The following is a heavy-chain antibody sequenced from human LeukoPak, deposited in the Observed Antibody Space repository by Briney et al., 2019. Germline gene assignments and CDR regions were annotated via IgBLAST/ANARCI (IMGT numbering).Heavy chain of an antibody. J-gene: IGHJ4*02. CDR2: ISLSGLT. V-gene: IGHV4-4*02. CDR1: GGSISSTNW. CDR3: SRESGAFSPFGY. D-gene: IGHD1-26*01. Sequence: SETLSLTCGVSGGSISSTNWYSWVRQPPGQGLEWIGEISLSGLTNYNPSLKSRVTMSLDESKNLLSLTLTSVTAADTAVYYCSRESGAFSPFGYWGQGTLVTVTS.